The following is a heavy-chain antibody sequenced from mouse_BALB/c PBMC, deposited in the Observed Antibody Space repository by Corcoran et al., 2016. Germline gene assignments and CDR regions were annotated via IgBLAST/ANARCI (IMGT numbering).Heavy chain of an antibody. CDR3: ARGILRYYYAMDY. V-gene: IGHV14-3*02. CDR2: IDPANGNT. CDR1: GFNIKDTY. J-gene: IGHJ4*01. Sequence: EVQLQQSGAELVKPGASVKLSCTASGFNIKDTYMHWVKQRPEQGLEWIGRIDPANGNTKYDPKFQGKATITADTSSNTAYLQLSSLTSEDTAVYYCARGILRYYYAMDYWGQGTSVTVSS. D-gene: IGHD1-1*01.